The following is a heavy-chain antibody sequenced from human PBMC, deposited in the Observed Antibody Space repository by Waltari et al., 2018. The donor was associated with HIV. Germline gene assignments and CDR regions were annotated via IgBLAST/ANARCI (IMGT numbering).Heavy chain of an antibody. D-gene: IGHD5-18*01. CDR1: GGSIRSGSYY. Sequence: QVQLQESGPRLVKPSQTLPLTCSVSGGSIRSGSYYWSWIRQPAGKGLEWIGRIYTSGTTTYNPSLKSRVTISIDTSKNQFSLNLSSVTAADTAVYYCARDVGVQGWLNDIWNFDVWGRGTLVTVSS. CDR3: ARDVGVQGWLNDIWNFDV. V-gene: IGHV4-61*02. CDR2: IYTSGTT. J-gene: IGHJ2*01.